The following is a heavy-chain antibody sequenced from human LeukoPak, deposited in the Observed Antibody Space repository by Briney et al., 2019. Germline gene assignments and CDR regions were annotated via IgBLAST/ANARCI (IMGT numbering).Heavy chain of an antibody. J-gene: IGHJ4*02. CDR2: ISPQSFDT. V-gene: IGHV1-2*02. CDR1: GYTLSAYY. D-gene: IGHD6-13*01. CDR3: AREGDIAAALFDN. Sequence: GASVKVSCKGSGYTLSAYYIHWLRQAPGQGPEWMGWISPQSFDTNYAQKFQGRVTMTTATSMNTVFMELCRLSSDDTAVYYCAREGDIAAALFDNWGQGTLVTVSS.